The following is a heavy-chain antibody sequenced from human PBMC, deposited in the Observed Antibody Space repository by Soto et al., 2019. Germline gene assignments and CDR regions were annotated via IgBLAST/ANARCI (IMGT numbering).Heavy chain of an antibody. V-gene: IGHV1-2*02. CDR3: ARDQALGSTPYFFDY. D-gene: IGHD1-26*01. J-gene: IGHJ4*02. CDR2: INPTSGGT. CDR1: GHTFSGYY. Sequence: ASVKVSCKASGHTFSGYYIHWVRQAPGQGLEWVGWINPTSGGTNLAQRFQDRVTMTTDTSTSTVYMELSWLRSDDTAVYYCARDQALGSTPYFFDYWGQGTLVTVS.